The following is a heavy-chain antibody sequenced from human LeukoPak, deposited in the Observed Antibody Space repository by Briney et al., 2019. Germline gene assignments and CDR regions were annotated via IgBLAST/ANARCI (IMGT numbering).Heavy chain of an antibody. CDR1: GYTLTELS. Sequence: ASVNVSYKFSGYTLTELSMLWVRQAPGKGREWMGGFDPEDGETIYAQKFQGRVIITEDTSTDTAYMELSSLRSEDTAVYYCATEYYYGSGSFVKAFDIWGQGTMVTVSS. CDR2: FDPEDGET. D-gene: IGHD3-10*01. J-gene: IGHJ3*02. CDR3: ATEYYYGSGSFVKAFDI. V-gene: IGHV1-24*01.